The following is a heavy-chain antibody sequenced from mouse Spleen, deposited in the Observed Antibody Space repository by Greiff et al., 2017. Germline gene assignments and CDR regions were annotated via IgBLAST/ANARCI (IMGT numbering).Heavy chain of an antibody. D-gene: IGHD2-4*01. Sequence: EVQLQQSGPELVKPGASVKMSCKASGYTFTDYNMHWVKQSHGKSLEWIGYINPNNGGTSYNQKFNGKATLTVNKSSSTAYMELRSLTSEDSAVYYCARKGIYYDYDGFDYWGQGTTLTVSS. CDR3: ARKGIYYDYDGFDY. CDR2: INPNNGGT. V-gene: IGHV1-22*01. J-gene: IGHJ2*01. CDR1: GYTFTDYN.